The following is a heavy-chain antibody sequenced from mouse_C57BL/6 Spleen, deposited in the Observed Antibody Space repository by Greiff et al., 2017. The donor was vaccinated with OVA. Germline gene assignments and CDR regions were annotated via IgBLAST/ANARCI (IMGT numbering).Heavy chain of an antibody. CDR1: GYTFTDYY. CDR2: IYPGSGNT. Sequence: VQLVESGAELVRPGASVKLSCKASGYTFTDYYINWVKQRPGQGLEWIARIYPGSGNTYYNEKFKGKATLTAEKSSSTAYMQLSSLTSEDSAVYFCARRDLGEDYFDYWGQGTTLTVSS. V-gene: IGHV1-76*01. D-gene: IGHD4-1*01. J-gene: IGHJ2*01. CDR3: ARRDLGEDYFDY.